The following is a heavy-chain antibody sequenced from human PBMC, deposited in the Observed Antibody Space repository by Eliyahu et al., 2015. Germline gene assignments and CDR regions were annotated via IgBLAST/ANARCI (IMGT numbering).Heavy chain of an antibody. Sequence: QVQLQQSGPGLVKPSETLTLICNVSGGSITANYWSWIRRPPGKGLEWIGYIHYRGNAQYNPSLEGRVTISVDSSKRYFSLWLRSVTAADTAVYFCARDLLHCSSTTCYNGMDVWGQGTAVTVSS. D-gene: IGHD6-13*01. V-gene: IGHV4-59*01. CDR1: GGSITANY. CDR3: ARDLLHCSSTTCYNGMDV. J-gene: IGHJ6*02. CDR2: IHYRGNA.